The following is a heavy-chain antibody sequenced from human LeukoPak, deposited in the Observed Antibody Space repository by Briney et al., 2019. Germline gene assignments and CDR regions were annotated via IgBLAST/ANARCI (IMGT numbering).Heavy chain of an antibody. CDR3: ARQGDSSGYYYPSFDY. J-gene: IGHJ4*02. V-gene: IGHV4-39*01. CDR1: GGSISSSSYY. D-gene: IGHD3-22*01. CDR2: IYYGGST. Sequence: SETLSLTCTVSGGSISSSSYYWGWIRQPPGKGLEWIGSIYYGGSTYYNPSLKSRVTISVDTSKNQFSLKLSSVTAADTAVYYCARQGDSSGYYYPSFDYWGQGTLVTVSS.